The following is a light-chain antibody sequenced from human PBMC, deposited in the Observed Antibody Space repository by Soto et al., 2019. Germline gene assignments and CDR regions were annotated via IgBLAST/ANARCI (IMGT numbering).Light chain of an antibody. V-gene: IGKV3-15*01. CDR1: QRVYSN. CDR3: QQYTNWPPNT. J-gene: IGKJ5*01. Sequence: MTQYGDSVSVSPGGSATLSCRASQRVYSNLAWYQQRPGQAPRLLIYGASTRATGVPARFSGRGSGTEFTLTISSLQSEDFAVYDSQQYTNWPPNTVGQGTLLEIK. CDR2: GAS.